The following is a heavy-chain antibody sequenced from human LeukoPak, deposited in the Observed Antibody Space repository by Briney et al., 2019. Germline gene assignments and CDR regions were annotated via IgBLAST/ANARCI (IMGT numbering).Heavy chain of an antibody. D-gene: IGHD3-22*01. CDR1: GFTFSSYG. J-gene: IGHJ4*02. Sequence: PGGSLRLSCAASGFTFSSYGMHWVRQAPGKGLEWVAFIRYDGSNKYYADSVKGRFTISRDNSKNTLYLQMNSLRAEDTAVYYCAKAADPLYYYDRSGPFDYWGQGTLVTVSS. CDR3: AKAADPLYYYDRSGPFDY. V-gene: IGHV3-30*02. CDR2: IRYDGSNK.